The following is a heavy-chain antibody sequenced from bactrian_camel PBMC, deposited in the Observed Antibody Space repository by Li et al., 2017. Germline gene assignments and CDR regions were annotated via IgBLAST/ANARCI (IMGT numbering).Heavy chain of an antibody. J-gene: IGHJ4*01. CDR1: GPSSVPSD. CDR2: ISTDGGT. V-gene: IGHV3S55*01. D-gene: IGHD4*01. Sequence: HVQLVESGGGHVQAGGSLRLSCTADGPSSVPSDISWYRRAPGKNCDLISTISTDGGTYYSDSVKGRFTVSQDNDRRTVYLQMDSLKPEDTAMYYCAAYSYCPRFCCWVQGTQVIV.